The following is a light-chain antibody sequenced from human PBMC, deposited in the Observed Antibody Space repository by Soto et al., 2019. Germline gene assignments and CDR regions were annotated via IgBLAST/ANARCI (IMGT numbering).Light chain of an antibody. CDR2: DAS. V-gene: IGKV3-20*01. CDR1: QSVRSSL. J-gene: IGKJ4*01. CDR3: QQYGTSPLT. Sequence: EIVLTQSPGTLSLSPGERATLSCRASQSVRSSLLAWYQQKPGQAPRLLIYDASRRAIGIPDRFSGSGSGTDFTVTISRLEPEDVAVYYCQQYGTSPLTFGGGTKVEIK.